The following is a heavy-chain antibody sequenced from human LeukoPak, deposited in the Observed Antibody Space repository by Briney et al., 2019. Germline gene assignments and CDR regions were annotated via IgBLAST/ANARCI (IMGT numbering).Heavy chain of an antibody. D-gene: IGHD3-10*01. J-gene: IGHJ6*02. V-gene: IGHV3-30-3*01. CDR3: ARVRQGVRGVIYYYYYGMDV. CDR1: GFTFSSYA. Sequence: PGGSLRLSCAASGFTFSSYAMHWVRQAPGKGLEWVAVISYDGSNKYYADSVKGRFTISRDNSKNTLYLQMNSLRAEDTAVYYCARVRQGVRGVIYYYYYGMDVWGQGTTVTVSS. CDR2: ISYDGSNK.